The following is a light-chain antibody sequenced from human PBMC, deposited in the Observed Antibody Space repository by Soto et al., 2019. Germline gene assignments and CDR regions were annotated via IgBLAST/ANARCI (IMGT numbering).Light chain of an antibody. CDR3: QVWDSSSDHTGV. J-gene: IGLJ2*01. Sequence: SYELTQPPSVSVAPGKTARITCGGNNIGSKSVHWYQQKPGQPPVLVIYYDSDRPSGIPERFSGSNSGNTATLTISRVEAGDEADYYCQVWDSSSDHTGVFGGGTKLTVL. CDR2: YDS. CDR1: NIGSKS. V-gene: IGLV3-21*04.